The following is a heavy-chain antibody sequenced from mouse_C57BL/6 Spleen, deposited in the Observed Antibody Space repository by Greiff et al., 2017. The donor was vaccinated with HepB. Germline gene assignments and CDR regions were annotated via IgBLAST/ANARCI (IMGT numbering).Heavy chain of an antibody. Sequence: QVQLQQPGAELVMPGASVKLSCKASGYTFTSYWMHWVKQRPGQGLEWIGEIDPSDSYTNYNQKFKGKSTLTVDKSSSTAYMQLSSLTSEDSAVYYCARKWANWRYFDYWGQGTTLTVSS. CDR3: ARKWANWRYFDY. CDR2: IDPSDSYT. J-gene: IGHJ2*01. V-gene: IGHV1-69*01. CDR1: GYTFTSYW. D-gene: IGHD4-1*01.